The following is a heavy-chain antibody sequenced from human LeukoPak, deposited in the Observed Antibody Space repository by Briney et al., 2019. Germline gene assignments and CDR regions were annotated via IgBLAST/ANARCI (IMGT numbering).Heavy chain of an antibody. J-gene: IGHJ4*02. V-gene: IGHV1-18*01. CDR3: ARGYRLSAYSSSWYSALKNTVKYGTRALGFDY. D-gene: IGHD6-13*01. CDR2: ISAYNGNT. CDR1: GYTFTSYG. Sequence: GASVKVSCKTSGYTFTSYGNSWVRQAPGQGLEWMGWISAYNGNTNYAQKLQGRVTMTTETSTSTAYMELRSLRSHDTAVYYCARGYRLSAYSSSWYSALKNTVKYGTRALGFDYWGQGTLVTVSS.